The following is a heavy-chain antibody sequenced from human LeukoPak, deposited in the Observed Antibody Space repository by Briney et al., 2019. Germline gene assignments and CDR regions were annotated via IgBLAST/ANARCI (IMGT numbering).Heavy chain of an antibody. CDR2: ISWNSGSI. CDR3: AXXYXSSXSCYYYYGMDV. J-gene: IGHJ6*02. V-gene: IGHV3-9*01. CDR1: GFTFDDYA. Sequence: GGSLRLSCAASGFTFDDYAMHWVRQAPGKGLEWVSGISWNSGSIGYADSVKGRFTISRDNAKNSLYLQMNSLRAEDTALYYCAXXYXSSXSCYYYYGMDVWGQGTTVTVSS. D-gene: IGHD2-2*01.